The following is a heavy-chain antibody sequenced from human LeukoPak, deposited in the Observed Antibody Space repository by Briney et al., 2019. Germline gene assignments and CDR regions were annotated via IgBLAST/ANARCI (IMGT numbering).Heavy chain of an antibody. J-gene: IGHJ4*02. Sequence: TGGSLRLSCPASGFTFSSYAMSWVRQAPGKGLEWVSAISGSGGSTYYADSVKGRFTISRDNTKNSLYLQMNSLRAEDTAVYHCARVQRKWLVLYWGQGTLVTVSS. CDR1: GFTFSSYA. CDR3: ARVQRKWLVLY. D-gene: IGHD6-19*01. CDR2: ISGSGGST. V-gene: IGHV3-23*01.